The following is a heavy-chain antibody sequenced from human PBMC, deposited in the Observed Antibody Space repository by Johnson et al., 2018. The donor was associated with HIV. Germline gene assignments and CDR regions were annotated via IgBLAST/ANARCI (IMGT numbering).Heavy chain of an antibody. CDR3: TRDRDGVGVS. CDR2: IYSGGST. V-gene: IGHV3-66*01. D-gene: IGHD3-10*01. J-gene: IGHJ3*01. CDR1: GFTLDDYG. Sequence: VQLVESGGGVVQPGRSLRLSCAASGFTLDDYGMAWVRQAPGKGLEWVSVIYSGGSTYYADSVRGRFTISRDNSKNALYLQMSSLKTEDTAVYYCTRDRDGVGVSWGQGTMVTVSS.